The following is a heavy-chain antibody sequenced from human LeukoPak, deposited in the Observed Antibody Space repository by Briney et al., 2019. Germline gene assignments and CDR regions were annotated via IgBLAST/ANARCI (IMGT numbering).Heavy chain of an antibody. J-gene: IGHJ4*02. V-gene: IGHV4-39*07. CDR2: IDYSGST. CDR3: TRRGVYSRPPGRFYFDY. Sequence: SESLSLTCTVSGASISSSSYYWGWLRQPPWKGLEWIVSIDYSGSTSYNPSVKSPLNTSVDTSKNLFSLKLSPTTRPATAVYYWTRRGVYSRPPGRFYFDYWGQGDLVTVSS. D-gene: IGHD6-13*01. CDR1: GASISSSSYY.